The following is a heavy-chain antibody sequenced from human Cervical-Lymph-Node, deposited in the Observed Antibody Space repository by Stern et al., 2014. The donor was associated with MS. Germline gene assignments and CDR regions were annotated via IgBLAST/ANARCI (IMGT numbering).Heavy chain of an antibody. CDR3: AKATVTSLSDY. V-gene: IGHV3-23*04. J-gene: IGHJ4*02. Sequence: EAQLVESGGGLVQPGGSLRLSCAASGFTLSSYAMSSVRQAPGTGLEWVSAISGSGGSTYYADSVKGRSTISRHNSKNTRYMQMNSLRAEDTAVYYCAKATVTSLSDYGGQGTLVTVSS. D-gene: IGHD4-17*01. CDR1: GFTLSSYA. CDR2: ISGSGGST.